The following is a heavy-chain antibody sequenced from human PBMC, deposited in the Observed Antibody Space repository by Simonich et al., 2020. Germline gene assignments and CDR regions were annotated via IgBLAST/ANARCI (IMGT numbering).Heavy chain of an antibody. D-gene: IGHD6-6*01. Sequence: QVQLVQSGAELKKPGASVKVYCKASGYTFTSYAMNWVRQAPGQGLEWMGWINANIGTPPYSQGFTGRVVFSCDTAVSTAYLQISSLKAEDTAVYYCAREYSSSSGAFDIWGQGTMVTVSS. CDR3: AREYSSSSGAFDI. CDR1: GYTFTSYA. J-gene: IGHJ3*02. CDR2: INANIGTP. V-gene: IGHV7-4-1*02.